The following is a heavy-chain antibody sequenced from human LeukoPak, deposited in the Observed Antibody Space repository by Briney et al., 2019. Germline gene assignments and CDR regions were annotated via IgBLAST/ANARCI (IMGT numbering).Heavy chain of an antibody. V-gene: IGHV4-39*01. CDR1: GGSISSSSYF. J-gene: IGHJ4*02. D-gene: IGHD2-2*01. Sequence: SETLSLTCTVSGGSISSSSYFWAWIRQPPGKGLEWIGRIYYSGSAYYNPSLKSRVAISVDTSKNHFSLKLSSVTAADTAVYYCARHGNIVIVPAALGFDYWGQGTLVTVSS. CDR2: IYYSGSA. CDR3: ARHGNIVIVPAALGFDY.